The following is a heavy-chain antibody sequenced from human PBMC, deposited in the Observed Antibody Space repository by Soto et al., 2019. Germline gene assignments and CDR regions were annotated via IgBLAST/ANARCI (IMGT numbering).Heavy chain of an antibody. Sequence: SETMSLTCAVYGGSFSGYDWTWIRQPPGTGLEWIGEINHSGSTNYNPSLKSRVTISVDTPKKQFSLKLNSVTAADTAVYYCARSPRSIAAGGIDHWGQAFLVTVSS. J-gene: IGHJ4*02. D-gene: IGHD6-13*01. CDR2: INHSGST. CDR3: ARSPRSIAAGGIDH. CDR1: GGSFSGYD. V-gene: IGHV4-34*01.